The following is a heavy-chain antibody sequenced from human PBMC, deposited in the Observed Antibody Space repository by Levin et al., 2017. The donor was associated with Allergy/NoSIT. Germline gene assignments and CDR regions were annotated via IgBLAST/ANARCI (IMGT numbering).Heavy chain of an antibody. V-gene: IGHV4-59*01. CDR3: ARTRGGGKLLWFGESYHDGMDV. CDR2: IYYSGST. CDR1: GGSISSYY. D-gene: IGHD3-10*01. J-gene: IGHJ6*02. Sequence: GSLRLSCTVSGGSISSYYWSWIRQPPGKGLEWIGYIYYSGSTNYNPSLKSRVTISVDTSKNQFSLKLSSVTAADTAVYYCARTRGGGKLLWFGESYHDGMDVWGQGTTVTVSS.